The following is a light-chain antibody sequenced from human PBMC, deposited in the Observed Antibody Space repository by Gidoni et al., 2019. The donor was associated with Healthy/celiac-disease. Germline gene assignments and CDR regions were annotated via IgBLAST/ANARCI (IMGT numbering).Light chain of an antibody. CDR3: QQYNSYPYT. J-gene: IGKJ2*01. V-gene: IGKV1-5*01. CDR2: DAS. Sequence: DIQMTQSPSTLSASVGDRVTITCRASQSISSWLAWYQQKPGKAPKLLIYDASSLESWVQSRFSGSGSGTEFTLTISSLQPDDFATYYCQQYNSYPYTFGQGTKLEIK. CDR1: QSISSW.